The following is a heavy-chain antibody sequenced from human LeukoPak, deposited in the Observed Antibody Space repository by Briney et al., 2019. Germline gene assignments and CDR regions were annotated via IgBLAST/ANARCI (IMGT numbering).Heavy chain of an antibody. Sequence: SETLSLTCTVSGGSISSGSYYWSWIRQPAGKGLEWIGRIYTSGSTYYNPSLKSRVTISVDTSKNQFSLKLSSVTAADTAVYYCAGPGDYYGSGSDYWGQGTLVTVSS. CDR2: IYTSGST. CDR3: AGPGDYYGSGSDY. J-gene: IGHJ4*02. V-gene: IGHV4-61*02. CDR1: GGSISSGSYY. D-gene: IGHD3-10*01.